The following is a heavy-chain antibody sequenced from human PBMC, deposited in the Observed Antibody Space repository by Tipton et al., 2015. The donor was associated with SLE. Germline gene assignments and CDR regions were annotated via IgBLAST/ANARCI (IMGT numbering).Heavy chain of an antibody. CDR2: IIPIFGTP. CDR1: GVTFNNYP. Sequence: QSGAEVKKPGSSVKVSCKVSGVTFNNYPITWVRQAPGQGLEWMGSIIPIFGTPNYAQKFQGRVTISADESTSTAYMELSSLRSDDTAVYYCTRARIAAVGNNWFDPWGQGTLVTVSS. CDR3: TRARIAAVGNNWFDP. J-gene: IGHJ5*02. D-gene: IGHD6-13*01. V-gene: IGHV1-69*15.